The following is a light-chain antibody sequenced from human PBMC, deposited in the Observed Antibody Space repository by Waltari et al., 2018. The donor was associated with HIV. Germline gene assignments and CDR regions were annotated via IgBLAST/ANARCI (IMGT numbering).Light chain of an antibody. V-gene: IGLV1-47*01. J-gene: IGLJ1*01. CDR2: RDN. CDR1: SFNIGRNF. CDR3: AAWDDSLSASYV. Sequence: QSVLTQPPSASGTPGQRVTISCSGSSFNIGRNFVSWYQQLPGTAPKVLICRDNQRPSGVPDRFSGSKSSASASLAISGLRSEDEADYYCAAWDDSLSASYVFGPGTKVTVL.